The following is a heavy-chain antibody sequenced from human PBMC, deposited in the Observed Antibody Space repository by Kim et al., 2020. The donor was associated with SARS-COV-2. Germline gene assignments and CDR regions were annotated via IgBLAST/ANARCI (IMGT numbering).Heavy chain of an antibody. D-gene: IGHD4-17*01. CDR3: ARDHYGGNSVPIDY. CDR1: GYTFTSYG. CDR2: ISAYNGNT. J-gene: IGHJ4*02. Sequence: ASVKVSCKASGYTFTSYGISWVRQAPGQGLEWMGWISAYNGNTNYAQKPQGRFTKTTDTPTSTAYMELRTLRSDDTAVYYCARDHYGGNSVPIDYWGQGTLVTVSS. V-gene: IGHV1-18*01.